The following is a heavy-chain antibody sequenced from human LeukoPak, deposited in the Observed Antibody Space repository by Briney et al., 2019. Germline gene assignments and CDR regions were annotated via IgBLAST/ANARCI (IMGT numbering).Heavy chain of an antibody. CDR3: ARIDLGIAAAGSYYFDY. D-gene: IGHD6-13*01. CDR2: ISRDGSTT. J-gene: IGHJ4*02. V-gene: IGHV3-74*01. Sequence: QPGGSLRLSCAASGFTFSTYWMHWVRQAPGKGLVWVSGISRDGSTTAYADSVKGRFTISRDNAKNTLYLQMNSLRAEDTAVYYCARIDLGIAAAGSYYFDYWGQGTLVTVSS. CDR1: GFTFSTYW.